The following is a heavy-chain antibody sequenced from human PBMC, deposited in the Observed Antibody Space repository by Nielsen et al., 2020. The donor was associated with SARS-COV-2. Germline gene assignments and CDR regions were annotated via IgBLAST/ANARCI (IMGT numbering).Heavy chain of an antibody. J-gene: IGHJ4*02. CDR1: GFTFSSYW. Sequence: GESLKISCAASGFTFSSYWISWVRQAPGKGLEWVANIKHDGSEKYYVDSVKGRFTISRDNAKNSLYMQMNSLRADDTAVYYCARDYYSNLDYWGQGTLVTVSS. D-gene: IGHD4-11*01. CDR3: ARDYYSNLDY. CDR2: IKHDGSEK. V-gene: IGHV3-7*03.